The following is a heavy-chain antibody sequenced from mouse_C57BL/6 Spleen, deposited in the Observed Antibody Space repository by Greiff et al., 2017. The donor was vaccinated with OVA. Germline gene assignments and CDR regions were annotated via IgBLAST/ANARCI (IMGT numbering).Heavy chain of an antibody. D-gene: IGHD2-3*01. V-gene: IGHV5-6*01. CDR2: ISSGGSYT. Sequence: EVMLVESGGDLVKPGGSLKLSCAASGFTFSSYGMSWVRQTPDKRLEWVATISSGGSYTYYPDSVKGRFTISRDNAKTTLYLQMSSLKSEDTAMYYCARQDGYPYYFDYWGQGTTLTVSS. CDR1: GFTFSSYG. J-gene: IGHJ2*01. CDR3: ARQDGYPYYFDY.